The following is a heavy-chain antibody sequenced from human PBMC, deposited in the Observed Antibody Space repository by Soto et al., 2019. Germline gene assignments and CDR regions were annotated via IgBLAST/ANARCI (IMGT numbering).Heavy chain of an antibody. D-gene: IGHD4-17*01. V-gene: IGHV2-26*01. CDR2: IFSDNER. CDR1: GFSLTTGKIG. Sequence: QVTLKESGPALVKPTETLTLTCTVSGFSLTTGKIGVSWIRQPPGKALEWLAHIFSDNERSYSTSLQGRLTISKDTSGSQVVLSMTNVDPVDTATYYCARMNVDSYQFYYAMDVWGQGTTVTVSS. CDR3: ARMNVDSYQFYYAMDV. J-gene: IGHJ6*02.